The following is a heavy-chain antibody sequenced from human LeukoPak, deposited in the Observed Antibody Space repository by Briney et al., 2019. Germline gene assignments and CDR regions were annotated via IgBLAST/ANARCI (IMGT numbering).Heavy chain of an antibody. CDR2: ISGGSSTI. J-gene: IGHJ6*02. Sequence: GGSLRLSCAASGFIFSNYNMNWVRQAPGKGLEWVSAISGGSSTIYYADSVKGRFTISRDNAEDSLYLQMNSLRAEDTAVYYCARVVGRYGYGMDVWGQGTTVTVSS. CDR3: ARVVGRYGYGMDV. D-gene: IGHD2-15*01. CDR1: GFIFSNYN. V-gene: IGHV3-48*04.